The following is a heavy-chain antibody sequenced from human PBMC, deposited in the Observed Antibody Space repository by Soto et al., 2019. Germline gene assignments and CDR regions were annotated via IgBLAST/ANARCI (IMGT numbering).Heavy chain of an antibody. CDR1: GGSISSSSYY. V-gene: IGHV4-39*01. D-gene: IGHD5-12*01. CDR3: ARLSYSGYDFVRGDY. J-gene: IGHJ4*02. Sequence: PSETLSLTCTVSGGSISSSSYYWGWIRQPPGKGLEWIGSIYYSGSTYYNPSLKSRVTISVDTSKNQCSLKLSSVTAAETAVYYCARLSYSGYDFVRGDYWGQGTLVTVSS. CDR2: IYYSGST.